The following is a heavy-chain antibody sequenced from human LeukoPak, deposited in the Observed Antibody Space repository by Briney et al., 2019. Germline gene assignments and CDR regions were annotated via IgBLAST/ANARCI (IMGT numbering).Heavy chain of an antibody. Sequence: GASVKVSCKTSGYTFATYSINWVRQAPGQGLEWMGWISGYSGSTNYAQKLQGRVTMTTDTSTSTAYMELRSLRSDDTAVYYCARDSSGGFDYWGQGTLVTVSS. V-gene: IGHV1-18*01. CDR1: GYTFATYS. D-gene: IGHD6-19*01. J-gene: IGHJ4*02. CDR3: ARDSSGGFDY. CDR2: ISGYSGST.